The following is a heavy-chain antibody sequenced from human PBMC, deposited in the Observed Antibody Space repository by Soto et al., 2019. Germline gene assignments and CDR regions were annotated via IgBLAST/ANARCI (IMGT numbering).Heavy chain of an antibody. CDR2: MSSSGST. CDR3: ARDMCGDGFSFDY. V-gene: IGHV4-31*03. D-gene: IGHD2-21*02. J-gene: IGHJ4*02. CDR1: GGSISSGGYY. Sequence: QVQLQESGPGLVKPSQTLSLTCTVSGGSISSGGYYWSWIRQHPGKGLEWIGYMSSSGSTYYNPSLKGRVNRSVDTSKSQFSLTLSSVPAAGTAVYYCARDMCGDGFSFDYWGQGTLVTVSS.